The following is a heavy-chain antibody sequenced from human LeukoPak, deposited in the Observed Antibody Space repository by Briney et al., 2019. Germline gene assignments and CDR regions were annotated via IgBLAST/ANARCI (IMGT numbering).Heavy chain of an antibody. D-gene: IGHD2-2*01. V-gene: IGHV3-64*01. CDR2: ISSNGGST. J-gene: IGHJ3*02. CDR3: ARGAIVVVPAAMGESAFDI. Sequence: GGSLRLSCAASEFSFGSYGMHWVRQAPGKGLEYVSAISSNGGSTYYANSVKGRFTISRDNSKNTLYLQMGSLRAEDMAVYYCARGAIVVVPAAMGESAFDIWGQGTMVTVSS. CDR1: EFSFGSYG.